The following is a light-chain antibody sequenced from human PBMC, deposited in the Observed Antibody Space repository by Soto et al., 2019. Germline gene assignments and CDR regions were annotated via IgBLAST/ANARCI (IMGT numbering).Light chain of an antibody. CDR1: SSDVGGYNY. J-gene: IGLJ2*01. CDR2: EVS. Sequence: QSALTQPPSASGSPGQSVTISCIGTSSDVGGYNYVSWYQQHPGKAPKLMIYEVSKRPSGVPDRFSGSKSGNTASLTVSGLQAEDEDDYYCSSYADSNNLDVFGGGTKLTVL. V-gene: IGLV2-8*01. CDR3: SSYADSNNLDV.